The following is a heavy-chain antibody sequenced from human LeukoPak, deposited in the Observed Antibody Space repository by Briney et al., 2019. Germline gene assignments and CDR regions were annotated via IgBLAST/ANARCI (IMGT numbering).Heavy chain of an antibody. CDR3: AREERRTVTYYFDY. CDR1: GFTFSDYY. CDR2: IKQDGSEK. Sequence: GGSLGLSCAASGFTFSDYYMSWVRQAPGKGLEWVANIKQDGSEKYYVDSVKGRFTISRDNAKNSLYLQMNSLRAEDTAVYYCAREERRTVTYYFDYWGQGTLVTVSS. D-gene: IGHD4-17*01. J-gene: IGHJ4*02. V-gene: IGHV3-7*01.